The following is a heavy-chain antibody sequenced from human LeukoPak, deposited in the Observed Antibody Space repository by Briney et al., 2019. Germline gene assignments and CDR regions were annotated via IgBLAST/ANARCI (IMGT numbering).Heavy chain of an antibody. V-gene: IGHV4-30-2*01. CDR2: IYHSGST. CDR1: GGSISSGGYS. D-gene: IGHD5-12*01. Sequence: SEPLSLTCAVSGGSISSGGYSWSWIRQPPGQGLGWIGYIYHSGSTYYNPSLKSRVTISVDRSKNQFSLKLSSVTAADTAVYYCARGEGGYDSPFDYWGQGTLVTVSS. J-gene: IGHJ4*02. CDR3: ARGEGGYDSPFDY.